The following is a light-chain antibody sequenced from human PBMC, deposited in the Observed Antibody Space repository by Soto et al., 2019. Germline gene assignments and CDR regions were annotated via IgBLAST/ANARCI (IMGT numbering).Light chain of an antibody. Sequence: EIVMTQSPATLSVSPGDGATLSCRASQSLRTKLAWYQHKPGHAPRLLIYDASTWAIGIPGRFSGSGSGTEFTLTLSILQAEDFAVYFCHRYVDWPFITFGGGTKVEIK. CDR1: QSLRTK. J-gene: IGKJ4*01. V-gene: IGKV3-15*01. CDR2: DAS. CDR3: HRYVDWPFIT.